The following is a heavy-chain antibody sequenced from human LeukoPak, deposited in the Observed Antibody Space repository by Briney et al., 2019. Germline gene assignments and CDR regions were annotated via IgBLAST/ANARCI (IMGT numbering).Heavy chain of an antibody. Sequence: GSSVKVSCKASGGTFSSYAISWVRQAPGRGLEWMGGIIPIFGTANYAQKFQGRVTITTDESTSAAYMELSSLRSEDTAVYYCARGDIAARLWDYWGQGTLVTVSS. CDR1: GGTFSSYA. J-gene: IGHJ4*02. CDR2: IIPIFGTA. CDR3: ARGDIAARLWDY. D-gene: IGHD6-6*01. V-gene: IGHV1-69*05.